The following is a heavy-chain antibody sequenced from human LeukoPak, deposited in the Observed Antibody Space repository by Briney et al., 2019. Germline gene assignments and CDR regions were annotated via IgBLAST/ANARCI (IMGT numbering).Heavy chain of an antibody. V-gene: IGHV4-4*07. Sequence: SETLSLTCTVSGGSISSYYWSWIRQPAGKGLEWIGRIYTSGSTNYNPSLKSRATMSVDTSKNQFSLKLSSVTAADTAVYYCARDGDSGSYIDYWGQGTLVTVSS. CDR3: ARDGDSGSYIDY. CDR2: IYTSGST. D-gene: IGHD1-26*01. CDR1: GGSISSYY. J-gene: IGHJ4*02.